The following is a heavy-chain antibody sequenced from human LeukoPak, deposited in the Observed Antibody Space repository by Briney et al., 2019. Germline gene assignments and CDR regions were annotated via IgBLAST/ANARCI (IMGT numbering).Heavy chain of an antibody. CDR2: IRYDGSNK. D-gene: IGHD2-21*01. CDR3: AKQLYGGGHEIFDF. CDR1: GFTFISYG. J-gene: IGHJ4*02. Sequence: GGSLRLSCAASGFTFISYGMHWVRQAPGKGLEWVAFIRYDGSNKYYADSVKGRFTISKDTSKNTLYLQMNSLRAEDTAVYYCAKQLYGGGHEIFDFWGQGTLVTVSS. V-gene: IGHV3-30*02.